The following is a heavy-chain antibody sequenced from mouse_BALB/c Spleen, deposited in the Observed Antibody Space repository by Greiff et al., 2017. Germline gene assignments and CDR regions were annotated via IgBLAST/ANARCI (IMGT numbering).Heavy chain of an antibody. CDR3: TRGGRYDVDWYFDV. Sequence: EVQLQQSGTVLARPGASVKMSCKASGYSFTSYWMHWVKQRPGQGLEWIGAIYPGKSDTSYNQKFKGKAKLTAVTSASTAYMELSSLTNEDSAVYYCTRGGRYDVDWYFDVWGAGTTVTVSS. D-gene: IGHD2-14*01. J-gene: IGHJ1*01. V-gene: IGHV1-5*01. CDR2: IYPGKSDT. CDR1: GYSFTSYW.